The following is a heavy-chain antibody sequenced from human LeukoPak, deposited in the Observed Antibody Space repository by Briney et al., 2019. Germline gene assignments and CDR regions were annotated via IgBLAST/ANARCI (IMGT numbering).Heavy chain of an antibody. CDR2: IKEDGSEK. CDR1: GFTFSSYW. J-gene: IGHJ5*02. CDR3: TRDLMSSISRGWFDP. D-gene: IGHD2-2*01. V-gene: IGHV3-7*01. Sequence: GGSLRLSCAASGFTFSSYWMSWVRQAPGKGLEWVAHIKEDGSEKYYVDSVKGRFTISRDNAKNSLYLQMNSLRAEDTAVYYCTRDLMSSISRGWFDPWGQGTLVIVSS.